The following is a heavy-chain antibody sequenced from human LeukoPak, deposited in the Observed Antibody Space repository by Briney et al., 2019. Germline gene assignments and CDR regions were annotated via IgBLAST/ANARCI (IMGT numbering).Heavy chain of an antibody. D-gene: IGHD4-17*01. CDR3: ARAYGDSLQPFSWFDP. J-gene: IGHJ5*02. V-gene: IGHV1-2*02. CDR2: INPNSGGT. CDR1: GYTFTGYY. Sequence: ASVKVSCKASGYTFTGYYIHWVRQAPGQGLEWMGWINPNSGGTKYAQKFQGRVTMTRDTSISTAYMELSRLRSDDTAVYYCARAYGDSLQPFSWFDPWGQGTLVTVSS.